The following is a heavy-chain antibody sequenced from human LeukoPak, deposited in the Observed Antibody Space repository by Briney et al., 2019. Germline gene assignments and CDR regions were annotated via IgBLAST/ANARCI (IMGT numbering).Heavy chain of an antibody. V-gene: IGHV4-61*01. CDR3: ARAHRPGSGNLDY. Sequence: PSETLSLTCTVSGGSISTSNYYWSWIRQPPGKGLEWIGYIYYSGSTNYNPSLKSRVTISVDTSKNQFSLKLSSVTAADTAVYYCARAHRPGSGNLDYWGQGTLVTVSS. D-gene: IGHD1-14*01. CDR1: GGSISTSNYY. CDR2: IYYSGST. J-gene: IGHJ4*02.